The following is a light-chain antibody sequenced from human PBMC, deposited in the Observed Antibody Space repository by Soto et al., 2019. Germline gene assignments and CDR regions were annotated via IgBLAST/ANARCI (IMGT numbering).Light chain of an antibody. V-gene: IGKV3-15*01. CDR3: QQYNHWSSIS. CDR1: QSVSRN. CDR2: YAS. J-gene: IGKJ4*01. Sequence: EIVMTQSPATLSVSPGERATLSCRASQSVSRNLAWYQQKPGQAPRLLISYASTRATGIPARFSSSGSGTEFTLTISSLQSEDFALYYCQQYNHWSSISFGGGTKVEVK.